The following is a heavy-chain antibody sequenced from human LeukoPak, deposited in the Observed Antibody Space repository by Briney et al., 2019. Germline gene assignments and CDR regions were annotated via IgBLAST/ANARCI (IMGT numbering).Heavy chain of an antibody. V-gene: IGHV4-31*03. CDR2: IYYSGST. D-gene: IGHD1-26*01. CDR3: AREPRLGGSYYPPYYYGMDV. J-gene: IGHJ6*02. CDR1: GGSISSGGYY. Sequence: SQTLSLTCTVSGGSISSGGYYWSWIRQHPGKGLEWIGYIYYSGSTYYNPSLKSRVTISVDTSKNQFSLKLSSVTAADTAVYYCAREPRLGGSYYPPYYYGMDVWGQGTTVTVSS.